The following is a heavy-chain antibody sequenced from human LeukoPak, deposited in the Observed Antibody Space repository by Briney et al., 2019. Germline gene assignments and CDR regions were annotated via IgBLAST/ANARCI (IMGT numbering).Heavy chain of an antibody. CDR3: ANSLTYYYDSSGGGY. J-gene: IGHJ4*02. D-gene: IGHD3-22*01. V-gene: IGHV4-34*01. Sequence: SETLSLACAVYGGSFSGYYWSWIRQPPGKGREWIGEINHSGSTNYNPSLKSRVTISVDTSKNQFSLKLSSVTAADTAVYYCANSLTYYYDSSGGGYWGQGTLVTVSS. CDR2: INHSGST. CDR1: GGSFSGYY.